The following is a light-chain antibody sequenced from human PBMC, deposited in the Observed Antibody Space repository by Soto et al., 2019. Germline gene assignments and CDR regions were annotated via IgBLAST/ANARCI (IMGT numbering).Light chain of an antibody. CDR3: SSYTGSSSPYV. J-gene: IGLJ1*01. V-gene: IGLV2-14*01. CDR2: EVS. Sequence: QSALTQPASVSGSLGQSITISCTGTSSDVGGYNYVSWYQQHPGKAPKLMIYEVSNRPSGVSNRFSGSKSGSTASLTISGLQAEDEADYYCSSYTGSSSPYVFGTGTKLTVL. CDR1: SSDVGGYNY.